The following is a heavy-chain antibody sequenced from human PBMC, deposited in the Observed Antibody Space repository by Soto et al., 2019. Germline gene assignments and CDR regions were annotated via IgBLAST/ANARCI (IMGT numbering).Heavy chain of an antibody. Sequence: QITLNASGPTVVRPKETLPLTCKVSGFSLTTSALGVSWIRQSPGKDPKWRALIYWDDYKRYSASLKSRLTINMDNTKTHVVLTVSDLDPTDTATYYCAHRVLRTVFGLVTTTAIYFDFWAQRPPVAASS. J-gene: IGHJ4*02. CDR1: GFSLTTSALG. D-gene: IGHD3-3*01. CDR2: IYWDDYK. CDR3: AHRVLRTVFGLVTTTAIYFDF. V-gene: IGHV2-5*02.